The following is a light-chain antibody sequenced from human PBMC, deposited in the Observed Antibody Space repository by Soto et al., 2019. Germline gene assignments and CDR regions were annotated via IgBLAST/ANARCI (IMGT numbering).Light chain of an antibody. CDR2: DAS. CDR3: QQYNSYSPEGT. CDR1: QSISSW. Sequence: DIQMTQSPSTLSASVGDRVTITCRASQSISSWLAWYQQKPGKAPKLLIYDASSLESGVPSRFSGSGSGTEFTLTISSLQPDDFAASYCQQYNSYSPEGTFGQGTKVEIK. J-gene: IGKJ1*01. V-gene: IGKV1-5*01.